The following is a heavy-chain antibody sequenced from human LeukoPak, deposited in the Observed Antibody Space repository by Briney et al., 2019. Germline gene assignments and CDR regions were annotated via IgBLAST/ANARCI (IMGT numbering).Heavy chain of an antibody. D-gene: IGHD1-26*01. CDR3: ARWYSGSYSGWFDP. Sequence: ASETLSLTCTVSGGSIRGYYWSWIRQPPGKGLEWIGYIYYSGSTNYNPSLKSRVTISVDTSKNQFSLKLSSVTAADTAVYYCARWYSGSYSGWFDPWGQGTLVTVSS. V-gene: IGHV4-59*01. J-gene: IGHJ5*02. CDR1: GGSIRGYY. CDR2: IYYSGST.